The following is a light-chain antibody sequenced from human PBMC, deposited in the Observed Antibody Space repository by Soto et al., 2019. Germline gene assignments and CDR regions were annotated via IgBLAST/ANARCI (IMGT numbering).Light chain of an antibody. CDR3: CSYAGSSTLCV. Sequence: QSVLTRPASVTGSPGQSITISCNGTSSDVGSYNLVSWYQQHPGKAPKLMIYEGSKRPSGVSNRFSGSKSGNTASLTISGLRAEDEADYYCCSYAGSSTLCVFGTGTKVTV. CDR2: EGS. CDR1: SSDVGSYNL. J-gene: IGLJ1*01. V-gene: IGLV2-23*01.